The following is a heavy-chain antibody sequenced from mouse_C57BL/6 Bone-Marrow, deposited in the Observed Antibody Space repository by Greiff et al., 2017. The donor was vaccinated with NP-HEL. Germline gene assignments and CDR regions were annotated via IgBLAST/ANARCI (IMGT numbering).Heavy chain of an antibody. D-gene: IGHD1-1*01. CDR3: ARGGFYYGSSPYGYFDV. Sequence: QVQLQQPGAELVRPGSSVKLSCKASGYTFTSYWMDWVKQRPGQGLEWIGNIYPSDSETHYNQKFKDKATLTGDKSSSTAYMQRSSLTYEDSAVYYCARGGFYYGSSPYGYFDVWGTGTTVTVSS. J-gene: IGHJ1*03. CDR2: IYPSDSET. CDR1: GYTFTSYW. V-gene: IGHV1-61*01.